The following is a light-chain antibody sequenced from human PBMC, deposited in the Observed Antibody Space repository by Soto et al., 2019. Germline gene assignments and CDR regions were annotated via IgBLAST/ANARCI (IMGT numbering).Light chain of an antibody. CDR2: DAS. CDR3: QQYNNWWT. J-gene: IGKJ1*01. Sequence: EIVMTQSTATLSASPGERATLSCRASQSINSNLAWYQQKPGQTPRLLIYDASTRATCIPARFSGSGSGTDLTLTISSPQSEDFAVYYCQQYNNWWTFGQGTKGEIK. V-gene: IGKV3-15*01. CDR1: QSINSN.